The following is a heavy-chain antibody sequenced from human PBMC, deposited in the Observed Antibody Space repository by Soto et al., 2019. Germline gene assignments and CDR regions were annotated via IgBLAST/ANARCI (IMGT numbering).Heavy chain of an antibody. D-gene: IGHD6-19*01. CDR2: ISYDGSNK. J-gene: IGHJ3*02. V-gene: IGHV3-30-3*01. CDR1: GFTVSSYA. CDR3: EGSGWYSALDAFDI. Sequence: GGSVRLSCAASGFTVSSYARHWVRQAPGKGLEWVAVISYDGSNKYYADSVKGRFTISRDNSKNTLYLQMNSLRAEDTAVYYCEGSGWYSALDAFDIWGQGTMVTVSS.